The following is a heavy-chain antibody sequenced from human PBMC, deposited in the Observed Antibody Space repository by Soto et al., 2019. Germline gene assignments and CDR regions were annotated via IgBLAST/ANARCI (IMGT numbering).Heavy chain of an antibody. CDR3: ARGGYDFWSGLVGYYYGMDV. Sequence: QVQLVQSGAEVKKPGSSVKVSCKASGGTFSSYAISWVRQAPGQGLEWMGGIIPIFGTANYAQKFQGRVTITADESTSTAYMELSSLISEETAVYYCARGGYDFWSGLVGYYYGMDVWGQGTTVTVSS. D-gene: IGHD3-3*01. CDR1: GGTFSSYA. J-gene: IGHJ6*02. CDR2: IIPIFGTA. V-gene: IGHV1-69*01.